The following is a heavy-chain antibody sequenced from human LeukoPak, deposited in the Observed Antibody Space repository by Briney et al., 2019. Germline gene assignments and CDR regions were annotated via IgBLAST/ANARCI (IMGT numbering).Heavy chain of an antibody. J-gene: IGHJ3*02. CDR3: ARDPGGYSNDAFDI. Sequence: GGPLRLSCAASGFTFSSYGMHWVRQAPGKGLEWVAVIWYDGSNKYYADSVKGRFTISRDNSKNTLYLQMNSLRAEDTAVYYCARDPGGYSNDAFDIWGQGTMVTVSS. D-gene: IGHD5-18*01. CDR2: IWYDGSNK. CDR1: GFTFSSYG. V-gene: IGHV3-33*01.